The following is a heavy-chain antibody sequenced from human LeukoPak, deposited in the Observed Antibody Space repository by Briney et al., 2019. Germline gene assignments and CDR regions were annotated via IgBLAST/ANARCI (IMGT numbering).Heavy chain of an antibody. Sequence: PGGSLRLSCTVSGFTFSSYAMSWVRQAPGKGLEWVSAISGSVDSTYYTYSAKGRFTISRENSKNTLYLQMDNLRAEDTAVYYCAKSGYTSSSGVDYWGQGTLVTVSS. CDR3: AKSGYTSSSGVDY. CDR1: GFTFSSYA. V-gene: IGHV3-23*01. J-gene: IGHJ4*02. D-gene: IGHD6-6*01. CDR2: ISGSVDST.